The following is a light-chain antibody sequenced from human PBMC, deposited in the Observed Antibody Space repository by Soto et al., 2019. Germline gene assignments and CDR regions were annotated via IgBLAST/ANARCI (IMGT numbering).Light chain of an antibody. CDR2: SDS. Sequence: QSALTQPPSASGTPGQRVTISCSGSNSNIGLNAVYWYQQLPGAAPTFLIYSDSQRPSGVPDRFSASKSGTSATLAISGLRSEDEADYYCEAWDDGLRGPVFGGGTQLTVL. CDR3: EAWDDGLRGPV. J-gene: IGLJ3*02. CDR1: NSNIGLNA. V-gene: IGLV1-47*02.